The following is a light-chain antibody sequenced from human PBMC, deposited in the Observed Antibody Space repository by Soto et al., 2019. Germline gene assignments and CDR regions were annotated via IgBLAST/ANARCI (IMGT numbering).Light chain of an antibody. CDR1: QSVLYSSDNKNY. J-gene: IGKJ2*01. CDR3: QQSESTPPT. CDR2: WAS. V-gene: IGKV4-1*01. Sequence: DIVMTQSPDSLAVSLGERATINCKSSQSVLYSSDNKNYLAWYQQRPGQPPKLLIYWASTRASGDPARFSGRGSGTDLTLTVTSLQADDVAVYYCQQSESTPPTFGQRTKWEIK.